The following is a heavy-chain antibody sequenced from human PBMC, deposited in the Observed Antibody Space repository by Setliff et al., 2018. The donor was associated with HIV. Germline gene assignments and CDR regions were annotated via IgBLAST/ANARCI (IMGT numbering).Heavy chain of an antibody. Sequence: KPSETLSLTCAVYGGSFSGYYWGWIRQPPGKGLEWIASIHYSGSTYDSPSVRSRVAIFVDTSKNQFSLRLNSVTATDAAMYYCSRSGIGYGGDSNTFDIWGQGTLVTVSS. CDR2: IHYSGST. CDR3: SRSGIGYGGDSNTFDI. D-gene: IGHD2-21*01. CDR1: GGSFSGYY. J-gene: IGHJ3*02. V-gene: IGHV4-34*01.